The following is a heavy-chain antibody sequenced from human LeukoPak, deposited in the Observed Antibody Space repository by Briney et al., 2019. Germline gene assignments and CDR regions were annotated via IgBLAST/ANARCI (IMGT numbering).Heavy chain of an antibody. V-gene: IGHV3-33*01. Sequence: GGSLRLSCAASGFTFSSYGMQWVRRAPGKGLEWVAVIWYDGSSKYFADSVKGRFTISRDNSKNTLYLQMDSLTAEDTAVYYCARRHFDAFDIWGQGTVVTVSS. CDR3: ARRHFDAFDI. CDR2: IWYDGSSK. J-gene: IGHJ3*02. CDR1: GFTFSSYG.